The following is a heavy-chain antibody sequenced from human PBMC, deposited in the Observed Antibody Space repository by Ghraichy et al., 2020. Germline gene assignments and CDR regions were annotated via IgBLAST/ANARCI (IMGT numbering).Heavy chain of an antibody. V-gene: IGHV4-4*07. CDR3: ARDEGYSALGYCSSTSCYGLDP. CDR1: GGSISSYY. Sequence: SETLTLTCTVSGGSISSYYWSWIRQPAGKGLEWIGRIYTSGSTNYNPSLKSRVTMSVDTSKNQFSLKLSSVTAADTAVYYCARDEGYSALGYCSSTSCYGLDPWGQGTLVTVSS. D-gene: IGHD2-2*01. CDR2: IYTSGST. J-gene: IGHJ5*02.